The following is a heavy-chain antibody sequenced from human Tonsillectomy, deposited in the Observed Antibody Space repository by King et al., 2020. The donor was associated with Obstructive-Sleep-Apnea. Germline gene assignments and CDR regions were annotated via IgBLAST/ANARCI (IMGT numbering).Heavy chain of an antibody. CDR1: GYTFTGYY. V-gene: IGHV1-2*02. CDR3: ARDMSAYDSTSPAY. D-gene: IGHD3-10*01. J-gene: IGHJ4*02. CDR2: ISPNSGAT. Sequence: QLVQSGAEVKKPGASVKGSCKASGYTFTGYYIHWVRQAPGQGLEWMGWISPNSGATKYAQKFQDRVTMTRDTSISTAYMDLSRIRSDDTAIYYCARDMSAYDSTSPAYWGQGTLVTVSS.